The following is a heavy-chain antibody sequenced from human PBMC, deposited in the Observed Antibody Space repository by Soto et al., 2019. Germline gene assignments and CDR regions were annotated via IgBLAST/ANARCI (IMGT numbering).Heavy chain of an antibody. D-gene: IGHD3-22*01. CDR2: FDPEDGET. J-gene: IGHJ3*02. Sequence: GASVKVSCKVSGYTLTELSMHWVRQAPGKGLEWMGGFDPEDGETIYAQKFQGRVTMTEDTSTDTAYMELSSLRSEDTAVYYCATPGGNTMIGVVPGAFDIWGQGTMVTVSS. V-gene: IGHV1-24*01. CDR3: ATPGGNTMIGVVPGAFDI. CDR1: GYTLTELS.